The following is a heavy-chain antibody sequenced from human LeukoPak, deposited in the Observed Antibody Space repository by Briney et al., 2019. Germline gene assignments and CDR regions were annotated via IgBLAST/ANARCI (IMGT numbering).Heavy chain of an antibody. CDR3: ARDRPVAGTTYPYYFDY. V-gene: IGHV3-NL1*01. D-gene: IGHD6-19*01. Sequence: GRSLRLSCAASGFTFSSYAMHWVRQAPGKGLEWVSVIYSGGSTYYADSVKGRFTISRDNSKNTLYLQMNSLRAEDTAVYYCARDRPVAGTTYPYYFDYWGQGTLVTVSS. J-gene: IGHJ4*02. CDR1: GFTFSSYA. CDR2: IYSGGST.